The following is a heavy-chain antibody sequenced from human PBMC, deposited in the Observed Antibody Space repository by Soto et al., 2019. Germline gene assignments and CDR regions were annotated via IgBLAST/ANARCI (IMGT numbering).Heavy chain of an antibody. J-gene: IGHJ5*02. V-gene: IGHV3-23*01. CDR3: VKYTVTEDLGES. CDR1: GFTFSSYA. D-gene: IGHD3-16*01. CDR2: VSRAGTYT. Sequence: EVQLLESGGDVVRPGGSLRLSCAASGFTFSSYAMGWVRQAPGKGLEWVAGVSRAGTYTFYADSVRGRFSIYSDKSRDTVDLYMNALSGDDTGVYFCVKYTVTEDLGESWGQGTLVSVSS.